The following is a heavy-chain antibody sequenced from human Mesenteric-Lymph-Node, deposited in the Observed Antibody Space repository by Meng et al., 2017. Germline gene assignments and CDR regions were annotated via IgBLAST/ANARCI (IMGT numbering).Heavy chain of an antibody. J-gene: IGHJ4*02. D-gene: IGHD1-7*01. V-gene: IGHV4-4*02. CDR3: GRDQGRELINH. CDR2: VYHRGDT. CDR1: GDSISSDIW. Sequence: QGQVPEPGPGLVKPSGTLSLTCTVSGDSISSDIWWSWVRQPPGKGLEWIGEVYHRGDTNYNPSLKSRVDISVDKSKNQFYLSLFSVTAADTAVYYCGRDQGRELINHWGQGTLVTVSS.